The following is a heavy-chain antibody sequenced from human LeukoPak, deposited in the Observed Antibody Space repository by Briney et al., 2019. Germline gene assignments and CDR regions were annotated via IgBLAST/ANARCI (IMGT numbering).Heavy chain of an antibody. D-gene: IGHD6-19*01. CDR3: ARSGEAVADCWYFDL. J-gene: IGHJ2*01. Sequence: SETLALTCAVSGGSISSSNWWSWVRQPPGKGLEWIGEIYHSGSTNYNPSLKSRVTISVDKSKNQFSLKLSSVTAADTAVYYCARSGEAVADCWYFDLWGRGTLVTVSS. CDR1: GGSISSSNW. V-gene: IGHV4-4*02. CDR2: IYHSGST.